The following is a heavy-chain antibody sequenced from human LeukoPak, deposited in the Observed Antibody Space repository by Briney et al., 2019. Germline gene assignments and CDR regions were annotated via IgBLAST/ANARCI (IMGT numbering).Heavy chain of an antibody. CDR3: ARRTDSGWKWFDP. CDR2: IHPGEYER. D-gene: IGHD6-25*01. J-gene: IGHJ5*02. CDR1: GYRFTSYW. Sequence: GGSLKISCKASGYRFTSYWIGWVPQMPGKGLEWMGVIHPGEYERRYSPSFEGQVTISADKSISTAYMQWSSLKASDTAMYYCARRTDSGWKWFDPWGQGTLVTVSS. V-gene: IGHV5-51*01.